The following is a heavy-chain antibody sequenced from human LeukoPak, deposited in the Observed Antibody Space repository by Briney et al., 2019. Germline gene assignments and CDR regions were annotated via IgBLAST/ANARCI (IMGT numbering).Heavy chain of an antibody. Sequence: ASVKVSCKASGYTFTSYYMHWVRQAPGQGLEWMGIIDPSSSSTSYAQKFQGRVTMTRDRSTSIVYMDLSSLRSEDTAVYYCARGPAYSSTWYYFDYWGEGTLVTVSS. CDR2: IDPSSSST. CDR3: ARGPAYSSTWYYFDY. J-gene: IGHJ4*02. V-gene: IGHV1-46*01. CDR1: GYTFTSYY. D-gene: IGHD6-13*01.